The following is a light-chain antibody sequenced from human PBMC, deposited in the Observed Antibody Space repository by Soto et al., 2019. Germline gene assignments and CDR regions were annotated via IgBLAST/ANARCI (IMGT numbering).Light chain of an antibody. V-gene: IGLV2-14*01. Sequence: QSALTQPASVSGSPGQSITISCTGTSSDVGNYKYVSWYQQHPGKAPKLMIYEVSNRPSGVSNLFSGSKAGNTASLTISGLQAEDETDYYCFSYTSSGPYVFGTGTKLTVL. CDR1: SSDVGNYKY. J-gene: IGLJ1*01. CDR3: FSYTSSGPYV. CDR2: EVS.